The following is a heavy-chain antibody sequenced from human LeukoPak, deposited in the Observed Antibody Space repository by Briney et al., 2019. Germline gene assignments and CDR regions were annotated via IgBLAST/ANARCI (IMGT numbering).Heavy chain of an antibody. D-gene: IGHD2-2*01. CDR2: IYPGDSDT. Sequence: GESLKISCMASGYSFTNYWIGWVRQMPGKGLEWMGIIYPGDSDTRYSPSFQGQVTISADKSISTAYLQWSSLKASDTAMYYCARLGCSSTSCYFSGTREDWFDPWGQGTLVTVSS. V-gene: IGHV5-51*01. CDR3: ARLGCSSTSCYFSGTREDWFDP. CDR1: GYSFTNYW. J-gene: IGHJ5*02.